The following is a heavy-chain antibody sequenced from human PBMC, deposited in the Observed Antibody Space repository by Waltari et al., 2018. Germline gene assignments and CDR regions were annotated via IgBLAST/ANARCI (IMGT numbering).Heavy chain of an antibody. CDR3: ARDGGEYSSGWYRLNDAFDI. D-gene: IGHD6-19*01. J-gene: IGHJ3*02. CDR1: GYSFTSYW. CDR2: IYPGDSDT. Sequence: EVQLVQSGAEVKKPGESLKISCKGSGYSFTSYWIGWVRQMPGKGLEWMGIIYPGDSDTRYSPSFQGQVTISADKSISTAYLQWSSLKASDTAVYYCARDGGEYSSGWYRLNDAFDIWGQGTMVTVSS. V-gene: IGHV5-51*01.